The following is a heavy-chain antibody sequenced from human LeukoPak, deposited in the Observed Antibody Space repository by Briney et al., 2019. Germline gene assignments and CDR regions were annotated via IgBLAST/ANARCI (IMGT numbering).Heavy chain of an antibody. Sequence: PSETLSLTCTVSGGSISSYYWSWIRQPPGKGLEWIGYIYYSGSTNYNPSLKSRVTISVDTSKNQFSLKLSSVTAADTAVYYCARDLTTPNDYWGQGTLVTVSS. J-gene: IGHJ4*02. CDR2: IYYSGST. D-gene: IGHD3-3*01. V-gene: IGHV4-59*01. CDR3: ARDLTTPNDY. CDR1: GGSISSYY.